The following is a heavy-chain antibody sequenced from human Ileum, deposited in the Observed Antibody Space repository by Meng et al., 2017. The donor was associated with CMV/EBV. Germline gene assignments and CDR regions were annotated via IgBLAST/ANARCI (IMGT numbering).Heavy chain of an antibody. J-gene: IGHJ4*02. CDR1: GFTFSSYA. Sequence: GGSLRLSCAASGFTFSSYAMHWVRQAPGKGLEWVAVIPFDGNNEHYADSVKGRFTISRDNSKNTLYLQVKSLRPEDTGVYYCARGTGSGSWLIDSWGQGTLVTVSS. CDR3: ARGTGSGSWLIDS. V-gene: IGHV3-30*04. D-gene: IGHD6-13*01. CDR2: IPFDGNNE.